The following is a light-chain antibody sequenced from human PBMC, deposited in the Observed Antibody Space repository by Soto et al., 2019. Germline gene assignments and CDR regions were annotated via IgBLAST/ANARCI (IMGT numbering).Light chain of an antibody. V-gene: IGKV3-20*01. CDR1: QSVSSSY. CDR3: QQYGSPPS. J-gene: IGKJ1*01. CDR2: GAS. Sequence: EIVLTQSPGTLSLSPGERATLSCRASQSVSSSYLAWYQQKPGQAPRLLIYGASSRATAIPDRFSGSGSGTDFNLTISRLEPEDFAVYYCQQYGSPPSFGQGTKVEIK.